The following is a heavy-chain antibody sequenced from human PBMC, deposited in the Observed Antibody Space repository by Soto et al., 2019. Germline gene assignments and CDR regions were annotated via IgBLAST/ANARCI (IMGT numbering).Heavy chain of an antibody. D-gene: IGHD3-9*01. J-gene: IGHJ4*02. V-gene: IGHV2-5*02. CDR2: IYWGDSK. CDR1: GFSLSTSGVG. CDR3: AHKGPEDWPLDY. Sequence: SGPTLVNPTQTLTLTCTFSGFSLSTSGVGVGWIRQPPGKALEWLAVIYWGDSKHYSPSLRSRLTITKDTSKNQVVLTMTNMDPMDTGTYYCAHKGPEDWPLDYWGQGTLVTVSS.